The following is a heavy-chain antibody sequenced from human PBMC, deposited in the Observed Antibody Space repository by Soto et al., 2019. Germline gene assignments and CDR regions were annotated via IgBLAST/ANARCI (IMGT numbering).Heavy chain of an antibody. CDR2: MNPNSGNT. V-gene: IGHV1-8*01. CDR1: GYTFTSFD. D-gene: IGHD6-19*01. Sequence: ASVKVSCTASGYTFTSFDINWVRQTTGQGLEWMGWMNPNSGNTDYAQKFQGRVTMTRNTSISTAYMELSSLRSEDTAVYYCATLPVAATEYYGLDIWGQGTTVTVSS. J-gene: IGHJ6*02. CDR3: ATLPVAATEYYGLDI.